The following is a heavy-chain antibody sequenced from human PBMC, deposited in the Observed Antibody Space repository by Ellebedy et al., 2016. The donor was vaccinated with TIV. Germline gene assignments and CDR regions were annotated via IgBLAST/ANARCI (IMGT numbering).Heavy chain of an antibody. CDR3: AKGRAVGGNSEAYYDY. J-gene: IGHJ4*02. CDR2: MSSSGTYT. Sequence: GGSLRLXXAASGFTFSSYAMTWVRQAPGKGLEWVSAMSSSGTYTYYADSVKGRFTTSRDNFKNTLYLQMNSLRADDTAVYYCAKGRAVGGNSEAYYDYWGQGTLVTVSS. D-gene: IGHD4-23*01. CDR1: GFTFSSYA. V-gene: IGHV3-23*01.